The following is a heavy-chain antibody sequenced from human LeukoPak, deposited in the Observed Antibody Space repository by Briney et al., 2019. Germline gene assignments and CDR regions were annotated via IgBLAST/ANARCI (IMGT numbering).Heavy chain of an antibody. CDR3: ARETFLEGCY. Sequence: GGSLRLSCAASGFTSDDYAMHWVRQAPGKGLEWVSLISVDGGSTYYADSVKGRFTISRDNAKNSLYLQMTSLRAEDTAVYYCARETFLEGCYWGQGTLVTVSP. CDR1: GFTSDDYA. CDR2: ISVDGGST. J-gene: IGHJ4*02. V-gene: IGHV3-43*02. D-gene: IGHD3-3*01.